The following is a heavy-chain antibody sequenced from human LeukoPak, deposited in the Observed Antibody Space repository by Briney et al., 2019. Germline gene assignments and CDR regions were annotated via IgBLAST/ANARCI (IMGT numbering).Heavy chain of an antibody. Sequence: SETLSLSCAVYGGSFSGYYWSWIRQPPGKGLEWIGEINHSGSTNYNPSLKSRVTISVDTSKNQFSLKLSSVTAADTAVYYCARGRGTRVGYNWFDPWGQGTLVTVSS. CDR2: INHSGST. V-gene: IGHV4-34*01. CDR1: GGSFSGYY. D-gene: IGHD3-16*01. CDR3: ARGRGTRVGYNWFDP. J-gene: IGHJ5*02.